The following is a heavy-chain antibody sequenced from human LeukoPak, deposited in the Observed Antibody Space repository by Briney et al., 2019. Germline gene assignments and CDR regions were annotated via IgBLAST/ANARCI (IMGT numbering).Heavy chain of an antibody. J-gene: IGHJ4*02. D-gene: IGHD1-20*01. CDR2: IYYSGST. V-gene: IGHV4-59*01. Sequence: SETLSLTCTVSGGSISSYYWSWIRQPPGKGLEWIGYIYYSGSTNYNPSLKSRVTISVDTSKNQFSLKLGSVTAADTAVYYCASFGYNWNYMDYWGQGTLVTVSS. CDR3: ASFGYNWNYMDY. CDR1: GGSISSYY.